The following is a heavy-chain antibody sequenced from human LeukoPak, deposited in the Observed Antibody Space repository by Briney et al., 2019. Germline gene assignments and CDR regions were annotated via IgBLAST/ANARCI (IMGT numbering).Heavy chain of an antibody. CDR3: ASCREGYNWLDY. Sequence: GGSLRLSCAASGFTFSSYSMNWVRQAPGKGLEWVSVIYRGGDTYYADSVKGRFTISRDNSKNTLYLQMNSLRAEDTAVYYCASCREGYNWLDYWGQGTRVIASS. D-gene: IGHD5-24*01. J-gene: IGHJ4*02. CDR1: GFTFSSYS. V-gene: IGHV3-53*01. CDR2: IYRGGDT.